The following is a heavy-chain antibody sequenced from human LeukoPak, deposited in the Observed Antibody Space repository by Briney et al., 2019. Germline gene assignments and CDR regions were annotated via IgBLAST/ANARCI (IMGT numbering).Heavy chain of an antibody. J-gene: IGHJ5*02. V-gene: IGHV4-59*11. Sequence: PSETLSLTCTVSGGSISSHYWSWIRQPPGKGLEWIGYIYYSGSTNYNPSLKSRVTISVDTSKNQFSLKLSSVTAADTAVYYCARGDCGGDCYAGDDNWFDPWGQGTLVTVSA. CDR2: IYYSGST. CDR3: ARGDCGGDCYAGDDNWFDP. D-gene: IGHD2-21*02. CDR1: GGSISSHY.